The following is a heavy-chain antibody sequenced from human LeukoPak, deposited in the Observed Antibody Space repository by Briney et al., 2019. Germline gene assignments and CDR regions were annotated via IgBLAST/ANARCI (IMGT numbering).Heavy chain of an antibody. Sequence: SETLSLTCTVSGGSISISYKYWGWVRQPPGGGLVWIGCIYYSGTTYYNPYLQSQVTKSEDTANNQFSQKLTSVPAADTAVYYCARSTAPEGQTHHWFDPWGQGTLVTVSA. CDR2: IYYSGTT. D-gene: IGHD2-2*01. J-gene: IGHJ5*02. CDR1: GGSISISYKY. CDR3: ARSTAPEGQTHHWFDP. V-gene: IGHV4-39*01.